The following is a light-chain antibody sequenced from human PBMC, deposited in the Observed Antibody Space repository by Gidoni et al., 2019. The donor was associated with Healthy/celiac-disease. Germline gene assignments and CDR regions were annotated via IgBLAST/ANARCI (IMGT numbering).Light chain of an antibody. V-gene: IGKV4-1*01. CDR2: WAS. CDR3: QQDYSTPLT. J-gene: IGKJ4*01. Sequence: DIVMTPSPASLAVSLGERATINCKSSQSVLYSSNNKNYLAWYQQKPGQPPKLLIYWASTRESGVPDRFSGSGSGTDFTLTISSLQAEDVAVYYCQQDYSTPLTFGGXTKVEIK. CDR1: QSVLYSSNNKNY.